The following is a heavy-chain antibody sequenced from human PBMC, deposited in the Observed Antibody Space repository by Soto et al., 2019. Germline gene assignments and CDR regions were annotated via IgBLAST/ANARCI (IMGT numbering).Heavy chain of an antibody. J-gene: IGHJ3*01. Sequence: QGQLQQSGPGLVKPSQTLSLTCAISGDSVSSDITSWNWIRQSPSRGLEWLGRTYYRSKWFHDYAASVKSRITINPDTSKNQFSLELNSVAPDDTAVYYCARGNALDVWGQGTVVTVSS. CDR1: GDSVSSDITS. CDR3: ARGNALDV. D-gene: IGHD3-10*01. CDR2: TYYRSKWFH. V-gene: IGHV6-1*01.